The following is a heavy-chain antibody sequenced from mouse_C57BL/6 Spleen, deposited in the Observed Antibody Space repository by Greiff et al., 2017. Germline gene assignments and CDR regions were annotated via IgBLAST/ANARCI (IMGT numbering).Heavy chain of an antibody. CDR3: ARISDPQGYAMDY. J-gene: IGHJ4*01. CDR1: GYTFTNYW. Sequence: QVQLQQSGAELVRPGTSVKMSCKASGYTFTNYWIGWAKQRPGHGLEWIGDIYPGGGYTNYNEKFKGKATLTADKSSSTAYMQFSSLTSEDSAIYYCARISDPQGYAMDYWGQGTSVTVSS. V-gene: IGHV1-63*01. CDR2: IYPGGGYT.